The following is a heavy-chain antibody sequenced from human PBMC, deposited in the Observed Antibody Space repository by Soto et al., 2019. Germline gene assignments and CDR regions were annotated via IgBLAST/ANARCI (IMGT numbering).Heavy chain of an antibody. CDR3: TKVGGLYDFWSGPLHFDL. CDR2: ISWNSDSI. V-gene: IGHV3-9*01. D-gene: IGHD3-3*01. CDR1: GFIFDDFA. Sequence: EAQLVESGGGLVQPGSALRLSCAGSGFIFDDFAIHGVRQAPGKGLEWVSGISWNSDSIGYADSVKGRFTISRDNAKNSLYLQMNSLRVEDTALYYCTKVGGLYDFWSGPLHFDLWGQGTLVTVSS. J-gene: IGHJ4*02.